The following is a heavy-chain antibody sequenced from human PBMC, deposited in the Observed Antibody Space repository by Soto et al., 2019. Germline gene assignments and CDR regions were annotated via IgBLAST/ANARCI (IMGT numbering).Heavy chain of an antibody. CDR2: INHSGSA. V-gene: IGHV4-34*01. J-gene: IGHJ4*02. CDR3: ARRGFVGATY. Sequence: PSETLSLTCAVYGGTFSGYFWTWIRQSPGKGLEWIGEINHSGSASYNPSLKSRVTISADTSKNQISLNLTSVTAADTAVYFCARRGFVGATYWGQGTLVTVSS. D-gene: IGHD3-10*01. CDR1: GGTFSGYF.